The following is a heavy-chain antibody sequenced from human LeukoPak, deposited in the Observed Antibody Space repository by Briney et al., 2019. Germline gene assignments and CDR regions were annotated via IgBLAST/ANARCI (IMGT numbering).Heavy chain of an antibody. Sequence: PGGSLRLSCAASGFTFSSYAMSWVRQAPGKGLEWVSAISGSGGSTYYADSVKGRFTISRDNSKNTLYLQMNSLRAKDTAVYYCAKALIAARPSGDDYWGQGTLVTVSS. CDR3: AKALIAARPSGDDY. CDR2: ISGSGGST. CDR1: GFTFSSYA. J-gene: IGHJ4*02. V-gene: IGHV3-23*01. D-gene: IGHD6-6*01.